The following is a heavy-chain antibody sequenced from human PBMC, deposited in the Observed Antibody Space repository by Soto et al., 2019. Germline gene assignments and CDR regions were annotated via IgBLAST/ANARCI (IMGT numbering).Heavy chain of an antibody. J-gene: IGHJ6*02. CDR1: GFTFTSSA. CDR2: IVVGSGNT. Sequence: GASVKVSCKASGFTFTSSAVQWVRQARGQRLEWIGWIVVGSGNTNYAQKFQERVTITRDMSTSTAYMELSSLRSEDTAVYYCAADLITMVRGVSYYGMDVWGQGTTVTSP. D-gene: IGHD3-10*01. V-gene: IGHV1-58*01. CDR3: AADLITMVRGVSYYGMDV.